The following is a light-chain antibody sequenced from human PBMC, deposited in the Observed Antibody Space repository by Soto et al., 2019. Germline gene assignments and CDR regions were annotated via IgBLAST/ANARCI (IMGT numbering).Light chain of an antibody. CDR1: QSVLYSSNNKNY. CDR2: WAS. CDR3: QQYSIAPPP. Sequence: DIVMTQSPDSLAVSLGERATINCKSSQSVLYSSNNKNYLAWYQQKPGQPPKLLIYWASTRESGVADRFSGSGSGTDLALPVTILQADDVAVYCCQQYSIAPPPFCGGTKVEIK. J-gene: IGKJ4*01. V-gene: IGKV4-1*01.